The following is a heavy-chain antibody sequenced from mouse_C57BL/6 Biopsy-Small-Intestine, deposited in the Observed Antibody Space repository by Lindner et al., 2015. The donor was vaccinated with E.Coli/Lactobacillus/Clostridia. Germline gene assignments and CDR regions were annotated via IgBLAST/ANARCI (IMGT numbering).Heavy chain of an antibody. Sequence: VQLQESGAELMKPGASVKLSCKATGYTFTAYWIEWIKQRPGHGLEWIGEILPGSGSSNYNEKFRGKATFTADTSSNTTYMQLSSQTTEDSAIYYCARWESYYAMDYWGQGTSVTVSS. CDR2: ILPGSGSS. D-gene: IGHD4-1*01. V-gene: IGHV1-9*01. CDR3: ARWESYYAMDY. CDR1: GYTFTAYW. J-gene: IGHJ4*01.